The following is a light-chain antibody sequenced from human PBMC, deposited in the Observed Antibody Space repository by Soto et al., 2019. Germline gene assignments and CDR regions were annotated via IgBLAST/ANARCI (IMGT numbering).Light chain of an antibody. CDR2: GAS. CDR3: QQRYNSWT. Sequence: VLTQSPATLSLSPGERATLSCRASQSVGNYLAWYQQKSGQAPNLLIYGASNRATGIPARFSGSGSGTDFTLTISSLEPEDFAVYYCQQRYNSWTFGQGTKVDIK. CDR1: QSVGNY. V-gene: IGKV3-11*01. J-gene: IGKJ1*01.